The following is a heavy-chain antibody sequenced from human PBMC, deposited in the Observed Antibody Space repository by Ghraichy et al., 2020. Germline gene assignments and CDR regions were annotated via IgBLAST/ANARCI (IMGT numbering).Heavy chain of an antibody. CDR1: GGSFSGYY. CDR3: AKSSVAGTFTDYFDY. D-gene: IGHD6-19*01. V-gene: IGHV4-34*01. Sequence: SETLSLTCAVYGGSFSGYYWSWIRQPPGKGLEWIGEINHSGSTNYNPSLKSRVTISVDTSKNQFSLKLSSVTAADTAVYYCAKSSVAGTFTDYFDYWGQGTLVTVSS. CDR2: INHSGST. J-gene: IGHJ4*02.